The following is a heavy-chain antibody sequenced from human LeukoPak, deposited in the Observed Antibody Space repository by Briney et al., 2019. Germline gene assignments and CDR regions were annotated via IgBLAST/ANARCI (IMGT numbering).Heavy chain of an antibody. CDR2: INPNSGGT. D-gene: IGHD3-16*02. Sequence: ASVKVSCKTSRYTFTGYYMHWVRQAPGQGLEWMGWINPNSGGTNYAQKFQGRVTMTRDTSISTAYMELSRLRSDDTAVYYCARDPERLYPGGAFDIWGQGTMVTVSS. J-gene: IGHJ3*02. CDR1: RYTFTGYY. CDR3: ARDPERLYPGGAFDI. V-gene: IGHV1-2*02.